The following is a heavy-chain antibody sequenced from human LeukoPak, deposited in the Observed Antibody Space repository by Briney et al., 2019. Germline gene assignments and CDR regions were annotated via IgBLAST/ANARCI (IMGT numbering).Heavy chain of an antibody. CDR1: GFTFSNYG. D-gene: IGHD1/OR15-1a*01. J-gene: IGHJ6*02. CDR2: ISYDGGFK. V-gene: IGHV3-30*03. CDR3: ASDSQAGTTYSFFGMDV. Sequence: PGGSLRLSCAASGFTFSNYGMHWVRQAPGKGLEWVAVISYDGGFKYYADSVKGRFSISRDNSKNTLYLQMNSLRPEDTAVYYCASDSQAGTTYSFFGMDVWGQGTTVTVSS.